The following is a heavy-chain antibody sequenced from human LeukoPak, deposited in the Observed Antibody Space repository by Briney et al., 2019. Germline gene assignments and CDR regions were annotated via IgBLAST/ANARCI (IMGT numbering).Heavy chain of an antibody. Sequence: GASVKVSCKASGGTFSSYAISWVRQAPGQGLERMGGIIPIFGTANYAQKFQGRVTITADESTSTAYMELGSLRSEDTAVYYCARAPTRTTIFGVVIIGWFDPWGQGTLVTVSS. CDR3: ARAPTRTTIFGVVIIGWFDP. CDR2: IIPIFGTA. CDR1: GGTFSSYA. J-gene: IGHJ5*02. D-gene: IGHD3-3*01. V-gene: IGHV1-69*13.